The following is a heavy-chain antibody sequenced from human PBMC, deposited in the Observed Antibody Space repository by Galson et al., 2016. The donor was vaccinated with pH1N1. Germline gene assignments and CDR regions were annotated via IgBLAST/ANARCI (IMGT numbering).Heavy chain of an antibody. CDR1: GGSISSYY. CDR3: ARDREYNYGYYDHAFDI. J-gene: IGHJ3*02. V-gene: IGHV4-59*01. D-gene: IGHD5-18*01. CDR2: IYYSGST. Sequence: SETLSLTCTVSGGSISSYYWSWIRQPPGKGLEWIGYIYYSGSTNYNPSLKSRVTISVDTSKNQFSLKLSSVTAADTAVYYCARDREYNYGYYDHAFDIWGQGTMVTASS.